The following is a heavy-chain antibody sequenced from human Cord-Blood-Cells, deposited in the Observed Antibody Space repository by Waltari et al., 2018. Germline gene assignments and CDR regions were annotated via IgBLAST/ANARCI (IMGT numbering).Heavy chain of an antibody. Sequence: QVQLQQWGAGLLKPSETLSLTCAVYGGSFSGYYWSWIRQPPGKGLEWIGEINHSGSTNYNPSLKSRVTISVYTSKNQFSLKLSSVTAADTAVYYCARHYYYDSSGYYYWFDPWGQGTLVTVSS. D-gene: IGHD3-22*01. V-gene: IGHV4-34*01. CDR1: GGSFSGYY. J-gene: IGHJ5*02. CDR2: INHSGST. CDR3: ARHYYYDSSGYYYWFDP.